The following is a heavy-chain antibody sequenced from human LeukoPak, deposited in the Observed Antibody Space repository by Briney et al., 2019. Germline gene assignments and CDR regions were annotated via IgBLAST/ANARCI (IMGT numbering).Heavy chain of an antibody. J-gene: IGHJ4*02. V-gene: IGHV4-59*01. CDR3: ARGAVAGYLNAPLDY. CDR2: IYYSGST. D-gene: IGHD6-13*01. CDR1: GGSISSYY. Sequence: SETLSLTCTVSGGSISSYYWSWIRQPPGKGLEWIGYIYYSGSTNYNPSLKSRVTISVDTSKNQFSLKLSSVTAADTAVYYCARGAVAGYLNAPLDYWGPGTLVTVSS.